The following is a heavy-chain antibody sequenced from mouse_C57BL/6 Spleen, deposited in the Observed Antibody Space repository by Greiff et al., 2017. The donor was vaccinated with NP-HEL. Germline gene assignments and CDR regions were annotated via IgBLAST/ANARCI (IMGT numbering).Heavy chain of an antibody. Sequence: QVQLQQSGAELVRPGTSVKMSCKASGYTFTNYWIGWAKQRPGHGLEWIGDIYPGGGYPNYNEKFKGKATLTADKSSSTAYMQFSSLTSEDSAIYYCARKDSYAMDYWGQGTSVTVSS. J-gene: IGHJ4*01. CDR2: IYPGGGYP. CDR3: ARKDSYAMDY. CDR1: GYTFTNYW. V-gene: IGHV1-63*01.